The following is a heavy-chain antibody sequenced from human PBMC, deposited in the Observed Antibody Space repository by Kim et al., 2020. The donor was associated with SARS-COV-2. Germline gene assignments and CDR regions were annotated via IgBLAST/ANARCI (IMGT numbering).Heavy chain of an antibody. V-gene: IGHV5-51*01. CDR1: GYSFNTYW. D-gene: IGHD3-16*02. CDR2: IFPNDSET. J-gene: IGHJ5*01. Sequence: GESLKISCKGSGYSFNTYWIVWVRQVPGKGLEYMGIIFPNDSETRYSPSFQGHVTISVDKSISTAYLQWSSLTASDTATYYCARRYTFRTGTLDSWGQGTLVTVSS. CDR3: ARRYTFRTGTLDS.